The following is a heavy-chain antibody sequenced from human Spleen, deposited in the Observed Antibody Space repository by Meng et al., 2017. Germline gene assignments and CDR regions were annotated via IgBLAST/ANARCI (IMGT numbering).Heavy chain of an antibody. D-gene: IGHD3-9*01. CDR3: AREFFRIRFDVLIGYTDF. V-gene: IGHV3-48*03. CDR2: ISSSGSDV. Sequence: GESLKISCAASGFTFSSCEMNWVRQAPGKGLEWVSYISSSGSDVYYADAVKGRFTISRDNAKNSLFLQLNSLRAEDTAVYYCAREFFRIRFDVLIGYTDFWGQGTLVTVSS. CDR1: GFTFSSCE. J-gene: IGHJ4*02.